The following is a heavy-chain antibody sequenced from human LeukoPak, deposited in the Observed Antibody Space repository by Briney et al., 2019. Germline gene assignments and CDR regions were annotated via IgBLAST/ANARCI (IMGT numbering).Heavy chain of an antibody. J-gene: IGHJ4*02. D-gene: IGHD3-9*01. CDR3: ARLWILTGYYIDY. V-gene: IGHV4-39*01. CDR1: GGSISSSSYY. CDR2: IYYSGST. Sequence: SETLSLTRTVSGGSISSSSYYWGWIRQPPGKGLEWIGSIYYSGSTYYNTSLKSRVTISVDTSKNQFSLKLSSVTAADTAVYYCARLWILTGYYIDYWGQGTLVTVSS.